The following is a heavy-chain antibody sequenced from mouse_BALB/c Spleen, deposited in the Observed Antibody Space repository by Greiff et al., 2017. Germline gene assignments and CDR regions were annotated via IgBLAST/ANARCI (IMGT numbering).Heavy chain of an antibody. V-gene: IGHV5-6-4*01. Sequence: EVKLVESGGGLVKPGGSLKLSCAASGFTFSSYTMSWVRQTPEKRLEWVATISSGGSYTYYPDSVKGRFTISRDNAKNTLYLQMSSLKSEDTAMYYCTRDKLVFDYWGQGTTLTVSS. CDR2: ISSGGSYT. CDR3: TRDKLVFDY. CDR1: GFTFSSYT. D-gene: IGHD4-1*01. J-gene: IGHJ2*01.